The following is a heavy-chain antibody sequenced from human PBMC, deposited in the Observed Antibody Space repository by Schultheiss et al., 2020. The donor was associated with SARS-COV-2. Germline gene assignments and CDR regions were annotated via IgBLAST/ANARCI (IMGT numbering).Heavy chain of an antibody. D-gene: IGHD2-2*01. V-gene: IGHV3-30*04. CDR1: GFTFSSYA. Sequence: GESLKISCAASGFTFSSYAMHWVRQAPGKGLEWVAVISYDGSNKYYADSVKGRFTISRDNSKNTLYLQMNSLRAEDTAVYYCAGGIVVVPAAMRVGPGDYWGQGTLVTVSS. CDR3: AGGIVVVPAAMRVGPGDY. CDR2: ISYDGSNK. J-gene: IGHJ4*02.